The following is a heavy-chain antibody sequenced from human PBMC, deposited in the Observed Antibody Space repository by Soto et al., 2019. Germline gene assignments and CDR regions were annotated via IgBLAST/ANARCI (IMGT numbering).Heavy chain of an antibody. CDR3: ARLPSRHLVDY. CDR2: MFYGVST. V-gene: IGHV4-39*01. Sequence: SETLSLTCTVSGSSINSSGYYWGWIRQPPGKGLEWIGSMFYGVSTYYNPSLKSRVTVSVDTSKNQFSLNLRSVTAADTAAYYCARLPSRHLVDYWGQGTLVTVSS. D-gene: IGHD3-3*02. J-gene: IGHJ4*02. CDR1: GSSINSSGYY.